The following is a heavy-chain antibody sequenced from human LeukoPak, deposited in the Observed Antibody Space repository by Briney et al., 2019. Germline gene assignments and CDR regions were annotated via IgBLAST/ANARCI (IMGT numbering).Heavy chain of an antibody. CDR3: VRTPPNWGFDY. CDR1: GYTFTSHD. D-gene: IGHD7-27*01. J-gene: IGHJ4*02. Sequence: ASVKVSCTASGYTFTSHDINWVRQATGQGLEWMGWMSPNSGDTGYAQKFQGRVTMTSDSSISTAYMELSSLRSEDTAIYYCVRTPPNWGFDYWGQGTLVTVPS. CDR2: MSPNSGDT. V-gene: IGHV1-8*01.